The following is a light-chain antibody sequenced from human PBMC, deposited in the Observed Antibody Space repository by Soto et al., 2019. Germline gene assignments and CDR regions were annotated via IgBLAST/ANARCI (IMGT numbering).Light chain of an antibody. CDR2: YDR. CDR1: NIGSKS. J-gene: IGLJ3*02. Sequence: SYELTQPPSVSETPGKTATLTCGGSNIGSKSVNWYQQKPGQAPVLIMFYDRVRPSGIPARFSGSNSGNTATLTITGVEVGDEADYFCQVWDATSDPEGVFGGGTKLTVL. V-gene: IGLV3-21*04. CDR3: QVWDATSDPEGV.